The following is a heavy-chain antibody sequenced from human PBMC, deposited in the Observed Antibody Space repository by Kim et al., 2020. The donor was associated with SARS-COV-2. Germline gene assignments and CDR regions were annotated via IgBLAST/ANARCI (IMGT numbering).Heavy chain of an antibody. CDR3: TTEYYGSGSYDVDY. CDR1: GFTFSNAW. J-gene: IGHJ4*02. Sequence: GSLRLSCAASGFTFSNAWMSWVRQAPGKGLEWVGRIKSKTDGGTTDYAAPVKGRFTIPRDDSKNTLYLQMNSLKTEDTAVYYCTTEYYGSGSYDVDYWGQGTLVTVSS. D-gene: IGHD3-10*01. V-gene: IGHV3-15*01. CDR2: IKSKTDGGTT.